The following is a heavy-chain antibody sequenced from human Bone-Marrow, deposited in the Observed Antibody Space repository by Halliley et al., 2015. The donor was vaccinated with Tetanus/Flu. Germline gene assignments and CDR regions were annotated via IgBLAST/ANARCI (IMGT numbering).Heavy chain of an antibody. Sequence: VSAISRSNYMKYEDSVKGRVTSPRDDAKNSVYLEMNSLRVEDTGVYYCARDPGLGRYPFGMDVWGQGTTVTVSS. CDR2: ISRSNYM. V-gene: IGHV3-21*01. D-gene: IGHD1-26*01. J-gene: IGHJ6*02. CDR3: ARDPGLGRYPFGMDV.